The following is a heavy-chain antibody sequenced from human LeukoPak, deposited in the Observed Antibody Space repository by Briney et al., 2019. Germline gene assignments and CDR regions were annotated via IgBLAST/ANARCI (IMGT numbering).Heavy chain of an antibody. Sequence: SETLSLTCTVSGGSISSYYWSWIRQPPGKGLEWIGYIYYSGSTNYNPSLKSRVTISVDTSKNQFSLKLSSVTAADTAVCYCASRDYWGQGTLVTVSS. CDR2: IYYSGST. J-gene: IGHJ4*02. CDR1: GGSISSYY. V-gene: IGHV4-59*01. CDR3: ASRDY.